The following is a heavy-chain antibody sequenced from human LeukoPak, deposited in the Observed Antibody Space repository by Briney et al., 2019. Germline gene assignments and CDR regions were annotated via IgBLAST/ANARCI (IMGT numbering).Heavy chain of an antibody. CDR1: GYTFTVYY. J-gene: IGHJ4*02. CDR3: ARAPLFDY. CDR2: INPNSGGT. V-gene: IGHV1-2*02. Sequence: ASVKVSCKASGYTFTVYYIHWVRQAPGQGLERMGWINPNSGGTNSAQKFQGRVTMTRDTSISTAYMELSRLRSDDTAVYYCARAPLFDYWGQGTLVTVSS.